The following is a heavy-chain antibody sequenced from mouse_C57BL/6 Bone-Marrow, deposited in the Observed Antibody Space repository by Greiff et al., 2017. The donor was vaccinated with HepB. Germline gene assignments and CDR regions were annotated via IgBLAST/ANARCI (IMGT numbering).Heavy chain of an antibody. CDR2: IDPSDSYT. CDR1: GYTFTSYW. Sequence: QVQLQQSGAELVRPGTSVKLSCKASGYTFTSYWMHWVKQRPGQGLEWIGVIDPSDSYTNYNQKFKGKATLTVDTSSSTAYMQLSSLTSEDSAVYYCARYDYDGKGLFAYWGQGTLVTVSA. D-gene: IGHD2-4*01. V-gene: IGHV1-59*01. CDR3: ARYDYDGKGLFAY. J-gene: IGHJ3*01.